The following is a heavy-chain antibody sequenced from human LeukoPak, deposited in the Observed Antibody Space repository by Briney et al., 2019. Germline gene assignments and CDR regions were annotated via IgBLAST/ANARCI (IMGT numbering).Heavy chain of an antibody. Sequence: SETLSLTGTVSGSSISSYYWSWIRKPPGKGLEWIGYIYYSGSTNYNPSLKSRVTISVDTSKNQFSLKLSSVTAADTAVYYCARHNWNYIAFDIWGQGTMVTVSS. J-gene: IGHJ3*02. D-gene: IGHD1-7*01. CDR3: ARHNWNYIAFDI. CDR2: IYYSGST. V-gene: IGHV4-59*01. CDR1: GSSISSYY.